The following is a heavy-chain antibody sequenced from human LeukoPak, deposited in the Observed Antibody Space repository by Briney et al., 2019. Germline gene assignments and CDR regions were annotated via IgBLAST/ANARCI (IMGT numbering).Heavy chain of an antibody. CDR1: GFTFSTYG. D-gene: IGHD2/OR15-2a*01. V-gene: IGHV3-33*01. J-gene: IGHJ5*02. CDR3: ARDRVLSDNRWSLDP. CDR2: IGSDGRYK. Sequence: GGSRRLSCAASGFTFSTYGMHWVGQAPGKGLEWVATIGSDGRYKYSADSVRGRFTISRDNSKNTLELHMNSLSTEDTAVYYCARDRVLSDNRWSLDPWGQRNLISASS.